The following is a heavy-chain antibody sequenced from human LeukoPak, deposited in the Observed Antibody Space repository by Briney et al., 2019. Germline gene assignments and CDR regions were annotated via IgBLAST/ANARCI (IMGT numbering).Heavy chain of an antibody. CDR3: ARAGSHRNSGYDY. J-gene: IGHJ4*02. V-gene: IGHV3-9*01. CDR2: ISWNSGSI. CDR1: GFTFDDYA. D-gene: IGHD5-12*01. Sequence: GRSLRLSCVASGFTFDDYAMHWVRQAPGKGLEWVSGISWNSGSIGYADSVHGRFTISRDTAKNSLYLQMNSLRAEDTAVYYCARAGSHRNSGYDYWGQGTLVTVSS.